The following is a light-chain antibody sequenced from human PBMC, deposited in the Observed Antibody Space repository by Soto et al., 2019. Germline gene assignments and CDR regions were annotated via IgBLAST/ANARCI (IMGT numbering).Light chain of an antibody. J-gene: IGKJ1*01. V-gene: IGKV3-20*01. CDR1: QSVSSSY. Sequence: EIVLMQSPGTLSLSPGERATLSCRASQSVSSSYLAWYQQKPGQAPRLLIYGASSRATCIPDRFSGSGSGTDFPLTISRLAPYDFAVYYCPQYGSSPRTFGQGTKVEIK. CDR2: GAS. CDR3: PQYGSSPRT.